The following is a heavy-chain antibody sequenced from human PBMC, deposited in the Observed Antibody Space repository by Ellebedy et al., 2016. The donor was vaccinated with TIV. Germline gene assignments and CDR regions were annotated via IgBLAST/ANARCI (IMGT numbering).Heavy chain of an antibody. J-gene: IGHJ4*02. V-gene: IGHV4-59*01. CDR2: IHYSGST. Sequence: MPSETLSLTCTVSGGSISSYYWSWIRQPPGKGLEWIGYIHYSGSTNSNPSLKSRVTISVDTSKNQFSLKLSSVTAADTAVYYCARSIVGATSEFNYWGQGTLVTVSS. CDR1: GGSISSYY. CDR3: ARSIVGATSEFNY. D-gene: IGHD1-26*01.